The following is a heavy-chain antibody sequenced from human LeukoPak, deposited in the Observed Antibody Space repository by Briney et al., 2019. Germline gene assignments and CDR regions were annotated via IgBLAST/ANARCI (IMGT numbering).Heavy chain of an antibody. CDR3: ARSAPGNDFWSGYRLSLGY. J-gene: IGHJ4*02. CDR1: GGSISSYY. V-gene: IGHV4-59*01. Sequence: PSQTLSLTCTVSGGSISSYYWSWIRQPPGKGLEWIGYIYYSGSTNYNPSLKSRVTISVDTSKNQFSLKLSSVTAADTAVYYCARSAPGNDFWSGYRLSLGYWGQGTLVTVSS. D-gene: IGHD3-3*01. CDR2: IYYSGST.